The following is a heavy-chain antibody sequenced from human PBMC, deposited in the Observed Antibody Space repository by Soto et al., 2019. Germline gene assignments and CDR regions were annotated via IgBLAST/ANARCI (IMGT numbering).Heavy chain of an antibody. V-gene: IGHV1-69*08. CDR3: ARDVSQDIVVVPAAIWFDP. D-gene: IGHD2-2*01. J-gene: IGHJ5*02. Sequence: QVQLVQSGAEVKKPGSSVKVSCKASGGTFSSYIISWVRQAPGQGLEWMGRIIPILGIANYAQKFQGRVTITADKSTSTAYMELSSLRSEDTAVYYCARDVSQDIVVVPAAIWFDPWGQGTLVTVSS. CDR2: IIPILGIA. CDR1: GGTFSSYI.